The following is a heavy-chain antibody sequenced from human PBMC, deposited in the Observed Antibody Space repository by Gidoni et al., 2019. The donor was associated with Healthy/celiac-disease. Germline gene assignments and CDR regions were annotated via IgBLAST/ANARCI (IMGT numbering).Heavy chain of an antibody. J-gene: IGHJ6*02. D-gene: IGHD2-21*01. CDR2: IYYSGST. Sequence: QVQLQESGPGLVKPSETLSLTCTVSGGSVSSGSYYWRWIRQPPGKGLEWIGYIYYSGSTNYNPSLKSRVTISVDTSKNQFSLKLSSVTAADTAVYYCALFPLGSGYYYYGMDVWGQGTTVTVSS. V-gene: IGHV4-61*01. CDR3: ALFPLGSGYYYYGMDV. CDR1: GGSVSSGSYY.